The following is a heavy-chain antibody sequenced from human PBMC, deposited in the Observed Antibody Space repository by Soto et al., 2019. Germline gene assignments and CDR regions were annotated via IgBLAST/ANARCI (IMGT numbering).Heavy chain of an antibody. CDR1: GFTFSSYA. CDR2: ISGSGGST. D-gene: IGHD4-17*01. CDR3: AKDRIDYGDYVGAFDI. J-gene: IGHJ3*02. Sequence: GGSLRLSCAASGFTFSSYAMSWVRQAPGKGLEWVSAISGSGGSTYYADSVKGRFTISRDNSKNTLYLQMNSLRAEDTAVYYCAKDRIDYGDYVGAFDIWGQGTMVTVSS. V-gene: IGHV3-23*01.